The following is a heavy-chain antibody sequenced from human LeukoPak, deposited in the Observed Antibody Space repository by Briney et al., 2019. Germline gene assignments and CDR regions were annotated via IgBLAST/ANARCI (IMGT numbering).Heavy chain of an antibody. D-gene: IGHD2-2*01. Sequence: SVKVSCKASGGTFSSYAISWVRQAPGQGLEWMGGIIPIFGTANYAQKFQGRVTITTDESTSTAYMELSSLRSEDTAVYYCARDRYCSSTSCYGFDAFDIWGQGTMVTVSS. V-gene: IGHV1-69*05. CDR2: IIPIFGTA. J-gene: IGHJ3*02. CDR3: ARDRYCSSTSCYGFDAFDI. CDR1: GGTFSSYA.